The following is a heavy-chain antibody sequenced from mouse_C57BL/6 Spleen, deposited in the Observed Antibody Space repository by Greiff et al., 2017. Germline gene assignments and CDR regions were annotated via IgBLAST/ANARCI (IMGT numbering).Heavy chain of an antibody. CDR1: GYTFTSYW. CDR2: IYPSDSET. D-gene: IGHD3-3*01. V-gene: IGHV1-61*01. Sequence: QVQLQQSGAELVRPGSSVKLSCKASGYTFTSYWMDWVKQRPGQGLEWIGNIYPSDSETHYNQKFKDKATLTADKSSSTAYMQLSSLTYEDSAVYYCARGGTVWYFDVWGTGTTVTVSS. CDR3: ARGGTVWYFDV. J-gene: IGHJ1*03.